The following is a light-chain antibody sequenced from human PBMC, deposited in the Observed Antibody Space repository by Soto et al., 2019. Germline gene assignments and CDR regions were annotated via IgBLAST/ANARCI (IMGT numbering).Light chain of an antibody. J-gene: IGKJ5*01. CDR2: GAS. CDR3: QQYGSPIT. V-gene: IGKV3-20*01. CDR1: QSVSSSY. Sequence: EIVLTQSPGTLSVSPGERATLSCRASQSVSSSYLAWYQQKPGQAPRLLIYGASSRATGIPDRFSGSGSGTDFTLTISRLEPEDFAVYYCQQYGSPITFGQGTRLEIK.